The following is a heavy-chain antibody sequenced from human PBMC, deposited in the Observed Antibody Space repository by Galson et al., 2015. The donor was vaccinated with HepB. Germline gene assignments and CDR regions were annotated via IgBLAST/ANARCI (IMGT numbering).Heavy chain of an antibody. CDR1: GFTFSSFA. CDR3: AKAFGTPRGRFDS. V-gene: IGHV3-23*01. CDR2: VNGGATNA. D-gene: IGHD3-16*01. Sequence: SLRLSCAASGFTFSSFAMNWVRQAPGKGLEWVAAVNGGATNANYADSVKGRFTVSRDNSVDTLFLQMDGLRADDTAVYYCAKAFGTPRGRFDSWGQGTLVSVSS. J-gene: IGHJ5*01.